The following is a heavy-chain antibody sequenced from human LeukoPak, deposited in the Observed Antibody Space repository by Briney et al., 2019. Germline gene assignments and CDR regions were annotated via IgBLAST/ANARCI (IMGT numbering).Heavy chain of an antibody. CDR2: IRDDGSNK. CDR3: AKDRTLAFDP. V-gene: IGHV3-30*02. CDR1: GFIFSSNA. D-gene: IGHD6-13*01. Sequence: GGSLRLSCAASGFIFSSNAMHWVRQAPGKGLEWVAFIRDDGSNKDYADSVKGRFTISRDNSKNTLYLQMNSLRAEDTAVYYCAKDRTLAFDPWGQGTLVTVSS. J-gene: IGHJ5*02.